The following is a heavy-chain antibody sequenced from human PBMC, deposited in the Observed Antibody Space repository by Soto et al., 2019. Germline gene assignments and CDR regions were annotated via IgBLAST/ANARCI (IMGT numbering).Heavy chain of an antibody. V-gene: IGHV3-23*01. CDR3: AKDRYCSGGSCSGDVDY. CDR1: GFTFADYA. J-gene: IGHJ4*02. D-gene: IGHD2-15*01. Sequence: GGSLRLSCAASGFTFADYAMSWVRQAPGKGLEWVSAIRGSGDRTYYADSVKGRFTVSRDNSKNTLYLQMNSLRGEDTAVYYCAKDRYCSGGSCSGDVDYWGQGTLVTVSS. CDR2: IRGSGDRT.